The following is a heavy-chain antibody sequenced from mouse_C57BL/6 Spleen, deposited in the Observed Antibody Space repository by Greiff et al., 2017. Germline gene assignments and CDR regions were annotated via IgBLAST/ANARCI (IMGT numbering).Heavy chain of an antibody. CDR2: ISNGGGST. J-gene: IGHJ2*01. V-gene: IGHV5-12*01. D-gene: IGHD1-1*01. CDR3: ARQNYYGLYYFDY. CDR1: GFTFSDYY. Sequence: EVKLVESGGGLVQPGGSLKLSCAASGFTFSDYYMYWVRQTPEKRLEWVAYISNGGGSTYYPDTVKGRFTISRDNAKNTLYLQMSRLKSEDTAMYYCARQNYYGLYYFDYWGQGTTLTVSS.